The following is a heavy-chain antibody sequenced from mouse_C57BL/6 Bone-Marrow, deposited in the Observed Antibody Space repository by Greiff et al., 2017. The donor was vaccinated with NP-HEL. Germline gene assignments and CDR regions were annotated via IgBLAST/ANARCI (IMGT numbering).Heavy chain of an antibody. J-gene: IGHJ4*01. CDR1: GYAFSSSW. V-gene: IGHV1-82*01. D-gene: IGHD1-1*01. CDR3: ARSPITTVVAEGYAMDY. CDR2: IYPGDGDT. Sequence: VKLVESGPELVKPGASVKISCKASGYAFSSSWMNWVKQRPGKGLEWIGRIYPGDGDTNYNGKFKGKATLTADESSSTAYMQLSSLTSEDSAVYFCARSPITTVVAEGYAMDYWGQGTSVTVSS.